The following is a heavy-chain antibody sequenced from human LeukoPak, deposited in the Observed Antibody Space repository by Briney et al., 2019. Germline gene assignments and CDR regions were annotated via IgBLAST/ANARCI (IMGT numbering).Heavy chain of an antibody. CDR1: GGSISSYY. Sequence: PSETLSLTCTASGGSISSYYWSWIRQPPGKGLEWIGYIYYCGSTNYNPSLKSRVTISVDTSKNQFSLKLSSVTAADTAVYSCARGIYSSGWYAWFDPWGQGTLVTVSS. V-gene: IGHV4-59*08. D-gene: IGHD6-19*01. CDR3: ARGIYSSGWYAWFDP. J-gene: IGHJ5*02. CDR2: IYYCGST.